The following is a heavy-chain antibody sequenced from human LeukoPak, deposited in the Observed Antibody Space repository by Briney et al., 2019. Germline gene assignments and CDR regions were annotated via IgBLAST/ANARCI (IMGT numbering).Heavy chain of an antibody. CDR2: IWKDGSNK. CDR3: AKDKDVGYSYGFDY. Sequence: PGGSMRLSSAASGFTFSSYGMHWVRQAPGKGLEWVAAIWKDGSNKYYADSVKGRFTISRANSKNPLYLQMDSLRPEDTAVYYCAKDKDVGYSYGFDYWGQGTLVTVPS. D-gene: IGHD5-18*01. J-gene: IGHJ4*02. CDR1: GFTFSSYG. V-gene: IGHV3-33*06.